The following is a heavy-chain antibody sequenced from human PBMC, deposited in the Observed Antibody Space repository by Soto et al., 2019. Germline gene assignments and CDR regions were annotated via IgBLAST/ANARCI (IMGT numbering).Heavy chain of an antibody. J-gene: IGHJ3*02. D-gene: IGHD3-22*01. CDR2: IIPIFGTA. Sequence: GASVKVSCKASGGTFSSYAISWVRQAPGQGLEWMGGIIPIFGTANYAQKFQGRVTITADESTSTAYMELSSLRSEDTAVYYCNYYDSSGPGGAFDIWGQGTMVTVSS. CDR1: GGTFSSYA. V-gene: IGHV1-69*13. CDR3: NYYDSSGPGGAFDI.